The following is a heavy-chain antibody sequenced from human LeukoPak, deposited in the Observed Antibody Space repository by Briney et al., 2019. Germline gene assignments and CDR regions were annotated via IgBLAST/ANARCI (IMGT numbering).Heavy chain of an antibody. J-gene: IGHJ6*02. CDR1: GFTFSNFG. Sequence: PGGSLRLSCAASGFTFSNFGMHWVRQAPGEGLEWVAVIWYDGSNKYYADSVKGRFTISRDNSKNTLYLQMNSLRAEDTAVFYCAKGGAGTTGMRGDYYYYGMDVWGQGTTVTVSS. V-gene: IGHV3-30*02. D-gene: IGHD1-1*01. CDR2: IWYDGSNK. CDR3: AKGGAGTTGMRGDYYYYGMDV.